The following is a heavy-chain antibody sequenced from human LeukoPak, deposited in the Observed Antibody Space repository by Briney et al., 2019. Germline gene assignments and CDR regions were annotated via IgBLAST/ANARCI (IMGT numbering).Heavy chain of an antibody. J-gene: IGHJ6*02. CDR3: AREAGGVRGKSHYYYGMDV. D-gene: IGHD3-10*01. CDR2: INPNSGGT. Sequence: ASVKVSCKASGYTFTGYHMHWVRQAPGQGLEWMGWINPNSGGTNYAQKFQGRVTMTRDTSISTAYMELSRLRSDDTAVYYCAREAGGVRGKSHYYYGMDVWGQGTTVTVSS. V-gene: IGHV1-2*02. CDR1: GYTFTGYH.